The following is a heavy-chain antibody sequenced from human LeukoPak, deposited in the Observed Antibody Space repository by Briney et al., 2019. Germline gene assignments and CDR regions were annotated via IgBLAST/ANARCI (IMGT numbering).Heavy chain of an antibody. CDR1: GFTFNSYG. J-gene: IGHJ4*02. V-gene: IGHV3-30*18. D-gene: IGHD6-13*01. CDR2: IANDGRNR. CDR3: AKDFRIAARGTATDYFDC. Sequence: PGGSLRLSCAPSGFTFNSYGMHWVRQAPGKGLEWVAVIANDGRNRYYVDSVKGRFTISRDNSKNTLYLQMNSLRAEDTAVFYCAKDFRIAARGTATDYFDCWGQGTLVTVSS.